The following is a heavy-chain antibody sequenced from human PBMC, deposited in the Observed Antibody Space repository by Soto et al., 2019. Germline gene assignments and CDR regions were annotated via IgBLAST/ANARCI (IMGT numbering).Heavy chain of an antibody. Sequence: ASVKVSCKASGYTFTSYGISWVRQAPGQGLEWMGWISAYNGNTNYAQKFQGRVTFTRDTSANTVYMELSSLISEDTAVYYCARPKDYDDCLDLWGQGTLVTVSS. CDR1: GYTFTSYG. CDR3: ARPKDYDDCLDL. J-gene: IGHJ4*02. CDR2: ISAYNGNT. V-gene: IGHV1-18*01. D-gene: IGHD3-22*01.